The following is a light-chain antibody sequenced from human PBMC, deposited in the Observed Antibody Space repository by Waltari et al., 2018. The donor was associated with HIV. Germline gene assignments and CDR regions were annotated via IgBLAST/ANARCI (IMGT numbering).Light chain of an antibody. CDR1: QSLLHNNGYNY. CDR3: LQLLHTPRLS. CDR2: LAS. J-gene: IGKJ3*01. Sequence: DIVLTQSPLSLPVTPGEPASISFRASQSLLHNNGYNYLDWSLQRPGQSQQLLIYLASHRASGVPERFSGSGSGTNFTLKISRVEAEDVGIYFWLQLLHTPRLSFGPGTKLDI. V-gene: IGKV2-28*01.